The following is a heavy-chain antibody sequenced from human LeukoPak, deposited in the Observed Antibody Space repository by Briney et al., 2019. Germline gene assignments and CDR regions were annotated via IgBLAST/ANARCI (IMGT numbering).Heavy chain of an antibody. J-gene: IGHJ5*02. V-gene: IGHV4-59*12. CDR3: ARVDYYDSSGKPMS. CDR2: IYYSGST. CDR1: GGSISSYY. Sequence: SETLSLTCTVSGGSISSYYWSWIRQPPGKGLEWIGYIYYSGSTNYNPSLKSRVTISVDTSKNQFSLKLSSVTAADTAVYYCARVDYYDSSGKPMSWGQGTLVTVSS. D-gene: IGHD3-22*01.